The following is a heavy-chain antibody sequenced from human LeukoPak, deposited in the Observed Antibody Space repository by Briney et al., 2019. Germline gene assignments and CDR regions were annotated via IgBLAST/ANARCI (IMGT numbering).Heavy chain of an antibody. CDR3: ARARGYSYGYSDY. D-gene: IGHD5-18*01. CDR2: ISASNANT. V-gene: IGHV1-18*01. CDR1: GYTFNSYG. Sequence: ASVKVSCKASGYTFNSYGINWVRQAPGQGLEWMGWISASNANTDYAQRLQGRVTMTTDTSTTTAYMELTILRSDDTAVYYCARARGYSYGYSDYWGQGTLVTVSS. J-gene: IGHJ4*02.